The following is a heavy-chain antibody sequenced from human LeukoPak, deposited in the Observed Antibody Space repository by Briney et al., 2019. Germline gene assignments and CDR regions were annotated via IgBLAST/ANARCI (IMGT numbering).Heavy chain of an antibody. D-gene: IGHD3-16*01. CDR2: ISWDGGST. CDR1: GFTFDDYS. Sequence: GGSLRLSCAASGFTFDDYSMHWVRQGPGKGLEWVSVISWDGGSTSYADSVKGRFTISRDNSKNSLYLQMNSLRSEGSALYYCAKDRGGVDYWGQGTLVTVSS. J-gene: IGHJ4*02. V-gene: IGHV3-43*01. CDR3: AKDRGGVDY.